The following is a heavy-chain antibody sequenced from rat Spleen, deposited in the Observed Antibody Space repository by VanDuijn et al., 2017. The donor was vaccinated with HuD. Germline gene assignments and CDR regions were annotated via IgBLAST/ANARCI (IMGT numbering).Heavy chain of an antibody. D-gene: IGHD1-11*01. CDR1: GFTFRNYG. Sequence: EVQLVESGGGLVQPGRSLKLSCVTSGFTFRNYGMAWVRQAPTKGLEWVASINKSGGSTSYRDSVKGRFTISRDNAKSTLYLQMSSLRSEDTATYYCTTDFERGYWGQGVMVTVSS. V-gene: IGHV5-20*01. CDR2: INKSGGST. J-gene: IGHJ2*01. CDR3: TTDFERGY.